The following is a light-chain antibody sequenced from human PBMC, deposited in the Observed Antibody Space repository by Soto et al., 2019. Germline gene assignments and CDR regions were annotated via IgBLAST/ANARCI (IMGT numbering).Light chain of an antibody. J-gene: IGKJ2*01. CDR1: QDIDIY. CDR2: DAS. Sequence: DIQMTQSPSSLSASVGDRVTITCQASQDIDIYLNWFQQKPGKAPKLLIYDASKLEPGVPSRIRGRGSGTDFTISISSLQPEDIATYYCQQYEHIPQGGNPAQYTFGQGT. V-gene: IGKV1-33*01. CDR3: QQYEHIPQGGNPAQYT.